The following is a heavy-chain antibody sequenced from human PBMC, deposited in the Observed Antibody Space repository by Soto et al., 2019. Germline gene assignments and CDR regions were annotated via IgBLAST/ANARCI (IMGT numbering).Heavy chain of an antibody. V-gene: IGHV4-59*12. CDR3: ARSILTGYQALDY. Sequence: SETLSLTCTVSGGSISSYYWSWIRQPPGKGLEWIGYIYHSGSTNYNPSLKSRVTISVDKSKNQFSLKLSSVTAADTAVYYCARSILTGYQALDYWGQGTLVTVSS. CDR2: IYHSGST. D-gene: IGHD3-9*01. J-gene: IGHJ4*02. CDR1: GGSISSYY.